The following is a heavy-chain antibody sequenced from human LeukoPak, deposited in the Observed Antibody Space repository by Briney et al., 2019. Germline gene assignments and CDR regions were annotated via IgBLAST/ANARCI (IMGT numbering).Heavy chain of an antibody. CDR2: TYHRSKWYN. J-gene: IGHJ4*02. D-gene: IGHD5-18*01. CDR1: GDSVSSNSVA. V-gene: IGHV6-1*01. CDR3: AGGRRYSFDY. Sequence: SQTLSLTCAISGDSVSSNSVAWNWIRQSPLRGLEWLGRTYHRSKWYNDYALSVKSRISVKPDTPKNQFSLQLNSVTPDDTAVYFCAGGRRYSFDYWGQGTLVTVSS.